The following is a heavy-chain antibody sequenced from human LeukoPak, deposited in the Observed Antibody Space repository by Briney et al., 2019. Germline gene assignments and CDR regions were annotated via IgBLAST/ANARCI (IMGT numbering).Heavy chain of an antibody. D-gene: IGHD3-10*01. Sequence: QPGGSLRLSCAASGFTISGYWMHWVRHAPGRGLVWVSRISGDGSITAYADSVKGRFTISRDNAKNTLYLQMNSLGAEDTAVYYCARGRAGNYYNHNDYWGQGTLVTVSS. V-gene: IGHV3-74*01. J-gene: IGHJ4*01. CDR1: GFTISGYW. CDR2: ISGDGSIT. CDR3: ARGRAGNYYNHNDY.